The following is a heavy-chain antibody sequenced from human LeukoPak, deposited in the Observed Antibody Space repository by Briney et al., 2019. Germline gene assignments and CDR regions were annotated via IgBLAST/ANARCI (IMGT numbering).Heavy chain of an antibody. V-gene: IGHV4-59*08. CDR3: ARRDSTMVRGVVAEYFQH. Sequence: SETLSLTCTVSGGSINSYYWSWMRQPPGKGLEWIGYIYESGSTNYNPSLKSRVTMSGDMSKNQFSLKLSSVTAADTAMYYCARRDSTMVRGVVAEYFQHWGQGTLVTVSS. CDR1: GGSINSYY. D-gene: IGHD3-10*01. J-gene: IGHJ1*01. CDR2: IYESGST.